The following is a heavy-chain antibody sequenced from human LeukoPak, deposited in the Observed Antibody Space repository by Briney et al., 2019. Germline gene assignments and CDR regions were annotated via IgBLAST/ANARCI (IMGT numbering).Heavy chain of an antibody. D-gene: IGHD6-19*01. CDR3: ARWGITVGNYGLDV. J-gene: IGHJ3*01. CDR2: IGTAGAP. CDR1: GFTFSRYD. Sequence: GGSLRLSCAASGFTFSRYDIHWVRQVVGKGLEWVSGIGTAGAPYYPGSVDGRFIISRENDKNSLYLQMNSLRAGDTAVYYCARWGITVGNYGLDVWGQGTMVTVPS. V-gene: IGHV3-13*05.